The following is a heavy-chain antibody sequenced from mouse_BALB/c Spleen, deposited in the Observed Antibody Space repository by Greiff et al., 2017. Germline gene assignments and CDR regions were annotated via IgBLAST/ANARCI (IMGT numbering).Heavy chain of an antibody. CDR3: ARSEGGNYHVPFAY. D-gene: IGHD2-1*01. V-gene: IGHV1-7*01. CDR1: GYTFTSYW. Sequence: VQLQESGAELAKPGASVKMSCKASGYTFTSYWMHWVKQRPGQGLEWIGYINPSTGYTEYNQKFKDKATLTADKSSSTAYMQLSSLTSEDSAVYYCARSEGGNYHVPFAYWGQGTLVTVSA. CDR2: INPSTGYT. J-gene: IGHJ3*01.